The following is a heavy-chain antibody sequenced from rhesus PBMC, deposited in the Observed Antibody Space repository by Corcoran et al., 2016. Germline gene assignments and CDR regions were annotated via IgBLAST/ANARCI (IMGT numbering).Heavy chain of an antibody. Sequence: QLQLQESGPGLVKPSETLSLTCAVSGGSIRSNYWSCIRQPPGKGLEWIGRISGSGGSTDYNPSLKSRVTISTDTSKNQFSLKWSSVTAADTAVYYCARGTFFYSHFDYWGQGVLVTVSS. CDR3: ARGTFFYSHFDY. J-gene: IGHJ4*01. V-gene: IGHV4-173*01. D-gene: IGHD2-27*01. CDR1: GGSIRSNY. CDR2: ISGSGGST.